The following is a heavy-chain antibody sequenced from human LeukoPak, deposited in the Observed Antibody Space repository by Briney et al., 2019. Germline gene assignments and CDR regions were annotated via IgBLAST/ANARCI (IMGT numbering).Heavy chain of an antibody. CDR3: AKVRTIVVVVAATPGAFDI. Sequence: AGGSLRPSCAASGFTFSSYAMSWVRQAPGKGLEWVSAISGSGGSTYYADSVKGRFTISRDNSKNTLYLQMNSLRAEDTAVYYCAKVRTIVVVVAATPGAFDIWGQGTMVTVSS. CDR2: ISGSGGST. D-gene: IGHD2-15*01. V-gene: IGHV3-23*01. CDR1: GFTFSSYA. J-gene: IGHJ3*02.